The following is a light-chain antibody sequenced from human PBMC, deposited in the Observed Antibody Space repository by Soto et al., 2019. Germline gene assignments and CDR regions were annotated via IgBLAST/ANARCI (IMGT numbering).Light chain of an antibody. Sequence: DIQMTQSPSSLSTSVGERVTITCQASQDIRISLNWYQHKPGKAPKLLIYDASSLQIGVPSRFSGGGARTYFTLTISSLQPEDIATYYCQQFENVPFTFGQGTKLE. V-gene: IGKV1-33*01. J-gene: IGKJ2*01. CDR1: QDIRIS. CDR3: QQFENVPFT. CDR2: DAS.